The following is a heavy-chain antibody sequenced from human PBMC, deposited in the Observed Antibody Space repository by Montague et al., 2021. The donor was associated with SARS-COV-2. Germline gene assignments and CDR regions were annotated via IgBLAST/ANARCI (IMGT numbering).Heavy chain of an antibody. CDR1: GVSISSAHYC. V-gene: IGHV4-39*01. CDR3: DRHNAWNVAPYYFDD. J-gene: IGHJ4*02. CDR2: IFYDGTS. D-gene: IGHD1-1*01. Sequence: SETLSLTCTVSGVSISSAHYCWGWVRQTPGKGLEWIGNIFYDGTSRPNPSLNSRVTISVDTSKSQLSLRLRSATAADTAVYFCDRHNAWNVAPYYFDDWGQGTVVTVSS.